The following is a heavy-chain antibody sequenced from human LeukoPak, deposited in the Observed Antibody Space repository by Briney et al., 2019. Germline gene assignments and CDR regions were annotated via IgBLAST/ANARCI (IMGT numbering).Heavy chain of an antibody. D-gene: IGHD3-22*01. V-gene: IGHV4-31*03. CDR2: IHYSGDT. CDR3: ARDRRGYYDSSGYFDY. CDR1: GGSISSGGYY. Sequence: PQTLSLTSTVSGGSISSGGYYWSWIRQHPGKGLEWIAYIHYSGDTSYSPWLKSRNSRSVDTSKNQFSLRLRSVTAADTAVYYCARDRRGYYDSSGYFDYWGQAAMATDSS. J-gene: IGHJ4*02.